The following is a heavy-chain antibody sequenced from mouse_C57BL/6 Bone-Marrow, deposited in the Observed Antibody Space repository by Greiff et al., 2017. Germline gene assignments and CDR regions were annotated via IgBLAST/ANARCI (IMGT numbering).Heavy chain of an antibody. CDR1: GFTFSDYG. CDR3: ARERRLLFAY. Sequence: EVQLVESGGGLVKPGGSLKLSCAASGFTFSDYGMHWVRQAPAKGLEWVAYISSGSSTIYYADTVKGRFTISSDNAKNTLFLQRTSRRSEDTAMYYCARERRLLFAYWGQGTLVTVSA. V-gene: IGHV5-17*01. J-gene: IGHJ3*01. D-gene: IGHD3-2*02. CDR2: ISSGSSTI.